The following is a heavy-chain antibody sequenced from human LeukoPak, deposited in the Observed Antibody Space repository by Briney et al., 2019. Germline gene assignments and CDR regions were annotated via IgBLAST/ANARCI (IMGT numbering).Heavy chain of an antibody. V-gene: IGHV4-31*03. D-gene: IGHD6-19*01. CDR1: GGSISSGGYY. J-gene: IGHJ4*02. CDR2: IYYSGST. CDR3: ARVAVAGTRYYFDY. Sequence: PSETLSLTCTVSGGSISSGGYYWSWIRQHPGKGLEWIGYIYYSGSTYYNPSLKSRVTISVDTSKNQFSLKLSSVTAADTAVYYCARVAVAGTRYYFDYWGQGTLVTVSS.